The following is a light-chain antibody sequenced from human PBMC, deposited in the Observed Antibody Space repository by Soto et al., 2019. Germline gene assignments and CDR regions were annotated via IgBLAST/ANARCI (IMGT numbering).Light chain of an antibody. Sequence: QSALTQPASVSGSPGQSITISCTGTSSDVGSYNLVSWYQHHPGKAPKLIIYEGNKRPSGVSNRFSGSKSGNTASLTISGLQAEDEADYYCCSYAGSSTHVVFGGGTQLTVL. CDR1: SSDVGSYNL. CDR3: CSYAGSSTHVV. CDR2: EGN. V-gene: IGLV2-23*01. J-gene: IGLJ2*01.